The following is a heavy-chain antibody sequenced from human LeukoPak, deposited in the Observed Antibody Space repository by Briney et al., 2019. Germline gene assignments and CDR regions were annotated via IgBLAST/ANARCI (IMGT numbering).Heavy chain of an antibody. Sequence: GGSLRLSCAASGFTFSSYAMSCVRHAPGKGLECVSAISGSGGSTYYADSVKGRFTISRDNSKNTLYLQMNSLRAEDPAVYYCAKNLPGSGWYVHYWGQGTLVTVSS. CDR2: ISGSGGST. V-gene: IGHV3-23*01. CDR1: GFTFSSYA. J-gene: IGHJ4*02. D-gene: IGHD6-19*01. CDR3: AKNLPGSGWYVHY.